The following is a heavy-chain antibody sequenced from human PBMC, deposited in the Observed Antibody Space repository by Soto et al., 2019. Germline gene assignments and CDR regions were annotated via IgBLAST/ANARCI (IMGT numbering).Heavy chain of an antibody. CDR3: ARGNRDPGYCSGGSCPQFDY. V-gene: IGHV4-31*02. D-gene: IGHD2-15*01. Sequence: LSLTCTVSGGSISSGGYYWSWIRQHPGKGLEWIGYIYYSGSTYYNPSLKSRVTISVDTSKNQFSLKLSSVTAADTAVYYCARGNRDPGYCSGGSCPQFDYWGQGTLVTVSS. J-gene: IGHJ4*02. CDR2: IYYSGST. CDR1: GGSISSGGYY.